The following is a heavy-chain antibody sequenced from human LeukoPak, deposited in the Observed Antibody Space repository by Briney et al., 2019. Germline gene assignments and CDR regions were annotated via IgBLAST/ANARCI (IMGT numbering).Heavy chain of an antibody. V-gene: IGHV6-1*01. Sequence: SQTLSLTCDISGDSVSSNSATWDWIRQSPSRGLEWLGRTYYRSKWSNEYEHSVRSRIIIDPDTSKNRFSLQLNSVTPEDTAIYYCARFVCGRLDYWGQGSLVTVSS. J-gene: IGHJ4*02. CDR3: ARFVCGRLDY. CDR1: GDSVSSNSAT. CDR2: TYYRSKWSN. D-gene: IGHD2-21*01.